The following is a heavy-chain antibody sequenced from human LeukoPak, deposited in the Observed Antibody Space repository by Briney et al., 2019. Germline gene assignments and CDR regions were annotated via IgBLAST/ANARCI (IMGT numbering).Heavy chain of an antibody. J-gene: IGHJ6*02. Sequence: PSETPSLTCTVSGGSISSYYWSWIRQPPGKGLEWIGYIYYSGSTNYNPSLKSRVTISVDTSKNQFSLKLSSVTAADTAVYYCARVPITMVRGVIIRGIYGMDVWGQGTTVTVSS. D-gene: IGHD3-10*01. CDR1: GGSISSYY. CDR3: ARVPITMVRGVIIRGIYGMDV. V-gene: IGHV4-59*08. CDR2: IYYSGST.